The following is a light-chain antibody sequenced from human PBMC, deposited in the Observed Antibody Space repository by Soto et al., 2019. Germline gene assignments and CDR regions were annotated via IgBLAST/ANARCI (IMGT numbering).Light chain of an antibody. CDR3: SSYTSSSALDRV. CDR2: EVS. CDR1: SSDVGGYNY. J-gene: IGLJ1*01. V-gene: IGLV2-14*01. Sequence: QSALTQPASVSGSPGQSITISCTGTSSDVGGYNYVSWYQQHAGKAPKLMISEVSNRPSGVSSRFSGSKSGNMASLTISGLQAEDEADYYCSSYTSSSALDRVFGTGTKVTVL.